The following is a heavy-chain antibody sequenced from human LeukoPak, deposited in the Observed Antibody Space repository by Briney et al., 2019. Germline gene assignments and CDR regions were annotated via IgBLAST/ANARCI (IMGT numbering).Heavy chain of an antibody. J-gene: IGHJ4*02. CDR3: AIWTSGNY. CDR1: GFTFSGSW. V-gene: IGHV3-7*01. D-gene: IGHD1-1*01. CDR2: MDPSGSQK. Sequence: GGSLRLSCAASGFTFSGSWMNWVRQAPGKGLEWVANMDPSGSQKRYVDSVKGRFTISKDSLGTSVYLEMYSLRAEDTAIYYCAIWTSGNYWGQGTRVTVSS.